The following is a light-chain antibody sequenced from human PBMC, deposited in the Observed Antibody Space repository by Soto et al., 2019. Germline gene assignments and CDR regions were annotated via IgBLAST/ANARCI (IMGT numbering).Light chain of an antibody. V-gene: IGKV1-5*03. CDR3: QQYNSYWT. Sequence: DIQTTQSPSTLSGSVGDRVTITCRASQTISSWLAWYQQKPGKAPKLLIYKASTLKSGVPSRFSGSGSGTEFTLTISSLQPDDFATYYCQQYNSYWTFGQGTKVDIK. J-gene: IGKJ1*01. CDR1: QTISSW. CDR2: KAS.